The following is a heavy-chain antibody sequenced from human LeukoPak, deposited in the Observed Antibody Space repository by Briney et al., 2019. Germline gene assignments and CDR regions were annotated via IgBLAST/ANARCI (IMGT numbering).Heavy chain of an antibody. Sequence: KPGGSLRLSCAASVFTFSSYSMNWVRQAPGKGLEWVSSISSSSSYTYYADSVKGRFTISRDNAKNSLYLQMNSLRAEDTAVYYCAISGGDIEVVLSARGYFDYWGQGTLVTVSS. D-gene: IGHD2-2*01. CDR2: ISSSSSYT. CDR1: VFTFSSYS. J-gene: IGHJ4*02. CDR3: AISGGDIEVVLSARGYFDY. V-gene: IGHV3-21*01.